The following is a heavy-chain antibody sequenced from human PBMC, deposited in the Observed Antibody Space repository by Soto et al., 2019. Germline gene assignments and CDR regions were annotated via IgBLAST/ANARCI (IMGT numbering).Heavy chain of an antibody. J-gene: IGHJ6*02. D-gene: IGHD6-13*01. Sequence: GGSLRLSCAASGFTFSSYGMHWVRQAPGKGLEWVAVIWYDGSNKYYADSVKGRFTISRDNSKNTLYLQMNSLRAEDTAVYYCARENSKPPNYYYYGMDVWGQGTTVTVS. V-gene: IGHV3-33*01. CDR2: IWYDGSNK. CDR1: GFTFSSYG. CDR3: ARENSKPPNYYYYGMDV.